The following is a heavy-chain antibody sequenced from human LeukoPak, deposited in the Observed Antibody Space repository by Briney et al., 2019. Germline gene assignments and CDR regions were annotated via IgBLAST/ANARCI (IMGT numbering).Heavy chain of an antibody. CDR3: AREKVAAAGTGYYYYGMDV. D-gene: IGHD6-13*01. CDR1: GGSISSYY. V-gene: IGHV4-59*01. CDR2: IYYSGST. Sequence: SETLSLTCTVSGGSISSYYWSWIRQPPGKGLEWIGYIYYSGSTNYNPSLKSRVTISVDTSKNQFSLKLSSVTAADTAVYCCAREKVAAAGTGYYYYGMDVWGQGTTVTVSS. J-gene: IGHJ6*02.